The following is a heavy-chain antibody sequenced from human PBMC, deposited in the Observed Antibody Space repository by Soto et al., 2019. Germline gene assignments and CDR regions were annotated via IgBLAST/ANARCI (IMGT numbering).Heavy chain of an antibody. CDR2: INPNSGGT. D-gene: IGHD2-8*01. CDR3: ARSSRCTNGVCYTKSSWFDP. V-gene: IGHV1-2*04. Sequence: QVQLVQSGAEVKKPGASVKVSCKASGYTFTGYYMHWVRQAPGQGLEWMGWINPNSGGTNYARKFQGWVTMTRDTSISTAYMELSRPRSDDTAVYYCARSSRCTNGVCYTKSSWFDPWGQGTLVTVSS. CDR1: GYTFTGYY. J-gene: IGHJ5*02.